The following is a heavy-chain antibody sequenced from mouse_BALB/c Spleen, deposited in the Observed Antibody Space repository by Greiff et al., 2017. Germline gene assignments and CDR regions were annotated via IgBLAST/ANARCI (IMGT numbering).Heavy chain of an antibody. D-gene: IGHD2-4*01. V-gene: IGHV2-6-7*01. CDR3: AKQAYDYGRVYYGMDY. J-gene: IGHJ4*01. CDR1: GFSLTGYG. Sequence: QVQLKESGPGLVAPSQSLSITCTVSGFSLTGYGVNWVRQPPGKGLEWLGMIWGDGSTDYNSALKSRLSISKDNSKSQVFLKMNSLQTDDTARYYCAKQAYDYGRVYYGMDYWGQGTSVTVSS. CDR2: IWGDGST.